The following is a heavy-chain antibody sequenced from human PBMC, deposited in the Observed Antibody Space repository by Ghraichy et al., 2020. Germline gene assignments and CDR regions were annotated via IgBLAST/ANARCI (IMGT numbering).Heavy chain of an antibody. CDR1: GGSISSGDYY. V-gene: IGHV4-30-4*01. Sequence: SETLSLTCTVSGGSISSGDYYWSWIRQPPGKGLEWIGYIYYSGSTYYNPSLKSRVTISVDTSKNQFSLKLSSVTAADTAVYYCARDMAGRQFDYYDSSGYGRPWFDPWGQGTLVTVSS. CDR3: ARDMAGRQFDYYDSSGYGRPWFDP. CDR2: IYYSGST. D-gene: IGHD3-22*01. J-gene: IGHJ5*02.